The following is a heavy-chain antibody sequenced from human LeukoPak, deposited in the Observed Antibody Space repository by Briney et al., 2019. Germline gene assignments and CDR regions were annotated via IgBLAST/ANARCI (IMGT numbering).Heavy chain of an antibody. CDR2: INPNSGGT. V-gene: IGHV1-2*02. CDR3: ARETGLYDFWSGYYY. CDR1: GYTFTGYY. D-gene: IGHD3-3*01. J-gene: IGHJ4*02. Sequence: GASVKVSCKASGYTFTGYYMHWVRQAPGQGLEWMGWINPNSGGTNYAQKFQGRVTMTRDTSISTAYMELSRPRSDDTAVYYCARETGLYDFWSGYYYWGQGTLVTVSS.